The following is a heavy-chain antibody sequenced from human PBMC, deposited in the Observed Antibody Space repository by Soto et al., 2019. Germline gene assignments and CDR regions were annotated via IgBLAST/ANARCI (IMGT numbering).Heavy chain of an antibody. D-gene: IGHD3-3*01. CDR3: ARGYYDFWSGFPSMDV. CDR2: INHSGTT. V-gene: IGHV4-34*01. CDR1: GESFTGYY. J-gene: IGHJ6*03. Sequence: SETLSLTCAVYGESFTGYYWSWLRQPPGAGLEWIGEINHSGTTNYNPSLKSRVIISVDTSKNQFSLKLSSVTAADTAVYYCARGYYDFWSGFPSMDVWGKGTTVTVSS.